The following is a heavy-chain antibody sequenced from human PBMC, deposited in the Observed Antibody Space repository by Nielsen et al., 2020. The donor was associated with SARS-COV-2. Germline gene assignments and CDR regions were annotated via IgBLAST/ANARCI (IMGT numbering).Heavy chain of an antibody. V-gene: IGHV3-20*01. CDR3: ARDGSWGLTTLDYMDV. CDR2: INWNGGST. J-gene: IGHJ6*03. D-gene: IGHD3-10*01. Sequence: GGSLRLSCAASGFTFDDYGMSWVRQAPGKGLEWVSGINWNGGSTGYADSVKGRFTISRDNAKNSLYLQMNSLRAEDTALYHCARDGSWGLTTLDYMDVWGKGTTVTVSS. CDR1: GFTFDDYG.